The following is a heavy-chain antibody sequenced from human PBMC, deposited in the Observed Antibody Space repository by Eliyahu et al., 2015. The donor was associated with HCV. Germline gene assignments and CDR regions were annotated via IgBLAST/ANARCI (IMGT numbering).Heavy chain of an antibody. D-gene: IGHD1-26*01. CDR3: TRELGATTYYGMDV. V-gene: IGHV3-49*03. Sequence: EVQLVESGGGLVQPGRSLRLSCTASGFTFGDYAMSWFRQAPGKGLEWVGFIRSKAYGGTTEYAASVKGRFTISRDDSKSIAYLQMNSLKTEDTAVYYCTRELGATTYYGMDVWGQGTTVTVSS. J-gene: IGHJ6*02. CDR2: IRSKAYGGTT. CDR1: GFTFGDYA.